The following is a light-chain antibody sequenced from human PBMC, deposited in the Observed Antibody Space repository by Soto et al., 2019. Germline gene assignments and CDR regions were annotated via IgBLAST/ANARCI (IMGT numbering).Light chain of an antibody. CDR3: QKSNIWPQVN. CDR1: QSVSSSY. CDR2: GAS. V-gene: IGKV3D-20*02. Sequence: EMVLTQSPGTLSLSPFEKPTFSSIASQSVSSSYLAWYQQKPGQAPRLLIYGASSRAAGIPDRFSGSGSGTDFTLTIRSLEPEDSAVYYCQKSNIWPQVNFGKGKRREIK. J-gene: IGKJ5*01.